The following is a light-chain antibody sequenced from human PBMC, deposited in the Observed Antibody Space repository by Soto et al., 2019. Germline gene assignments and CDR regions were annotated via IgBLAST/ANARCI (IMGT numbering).Light chain of an antibody. Sequence: DIQMTQSPSTLSASVGDRVTITCRASQSISTYLNWYQQKVGRAPTLLIYAASSLQSGVPSRFSGGGSGTDFTLTISSLQPEDFPMYFCQQCYSSPRTFGQGTKVEIK. J-gene: IGKJ1*01. V-gene: IGKV1-39*01. CDR2: AAS. CDR1: QSISTY. CDR3: QQCYSSPRT.